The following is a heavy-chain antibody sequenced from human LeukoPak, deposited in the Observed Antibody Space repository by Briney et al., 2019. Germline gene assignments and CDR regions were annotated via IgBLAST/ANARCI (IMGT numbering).Heavy chain of an antibody. CDR3: ARGLGDYYDTSGYYYAVPAH. V-gene: IGHV1-8*01. CDR2: MNPNSGDT. J-gene: IGHJ4*02. CDR1: GYTFTTYD. Sequence: GAPVKVSCKASGYTFTTYDITWVRQATGQGLEWMGWMNPNSGDTAYAQKFQGRVAMTRDTSISTAYMELSSLRSEDTAVYFCARGLGDYYDTSGYYYAVPAHWGQGTLVTVSS. D-gene: IGHD3-22*01.